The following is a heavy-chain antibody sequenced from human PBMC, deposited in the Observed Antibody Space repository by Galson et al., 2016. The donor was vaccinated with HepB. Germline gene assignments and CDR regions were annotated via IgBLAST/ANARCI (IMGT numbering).Heavy chain of an antibody. V-gene: IGHV1-18*01. Sequence: SCKASGYSFLSYLITWVRQAPGQGPECIGWISPYTGNTTYAQHFQGRVTLTTDTSTNTAYMEVRSLRSDDTAVYYGARILHTVVSVPGWWGQGTLITVSS. CDR3: ARILHTVVSVPGW. CDR1: GYSFLSYL. D-gene: IGHD6-19*01. CDR2: ISPYTGNT. J-gene: IGHJ4*02.